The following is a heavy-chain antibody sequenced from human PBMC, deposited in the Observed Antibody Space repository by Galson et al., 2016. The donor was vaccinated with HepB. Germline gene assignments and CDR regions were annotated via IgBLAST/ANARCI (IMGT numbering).Heavy chain of an antibody. V-gene: IGHV1-46*01. Sequence: SVKVSCKASGYTFISYYMHWVRQAPGQGLEWMGIINPSGGSTSYAQKFQGRITMTKDTSTTTVDMELSSLRSGDTAVYYCARDWGVPATSPGYSFDYWGRGTLVTVSS. CDR2: INPSGGST. J-gene: IGHJ4*02. CDR3: ARDWGVPATSPGYSFDY. D-gene: IGHD3-10*01. CDR1: GYTFISYY.